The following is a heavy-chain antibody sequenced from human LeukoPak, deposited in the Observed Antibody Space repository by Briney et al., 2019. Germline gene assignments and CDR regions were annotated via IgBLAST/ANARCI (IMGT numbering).Heavy chain of an antibody. J-gene: IGHJ4*02. CDR1: GFTFSYYA. V-gene: IGHV3-30*04. CDR3: ARDGDMRTTTIFGVVLG. D-gene: IGHD3-3*01. CDR2: ISYDGSNK. Sequence: GGSLRLSCAASGFTFSYYAMHWVRQAPGKGLEGVAVISYDGSNKYYADSEKGRFTISRDNSKNTLYLQMNSLRAEDTAVYYCARDGDMRTTTIFGVVLGWGQGTLVTVSS.